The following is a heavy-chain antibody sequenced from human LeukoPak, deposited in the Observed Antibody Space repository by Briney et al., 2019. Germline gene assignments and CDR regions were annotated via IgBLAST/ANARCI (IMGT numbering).Heavy chain of an antibody. CDR2: FDPEDGET. D-gene: IGHD1-26*01. V-gene: IGHV1-24*01. Sequence: ASVKVSCKVSGYTLTELSMHWVRQAPGKGLEWMGGFDPEDGETIYAQKFQGRVTMTEDTSTDTAYMELSSLRSEDTAVYYCATDLLPKRGLPSYAFDIWGQGTMVTVSS. CDR3: ATDLLPKRGLPSYAFDI. J-gene: IGHJ3*02. CDR1: GYTLTELS.